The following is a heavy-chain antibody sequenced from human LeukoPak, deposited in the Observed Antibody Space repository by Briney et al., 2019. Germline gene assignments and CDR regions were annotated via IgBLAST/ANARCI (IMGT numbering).Heavy chain of an antibody. D-gene: IGHD6-6*01. V-gene: IGHV1-8*01. J-gene: IGHJ3*02. CDR3: ARGAPYSSSSGLAFDI. Sequence: ASVKVSCKASGYTFTSYDINWVRQATGQGLEWMGWMNPNSGNTGYAQKFQGGVTMTRNTSISTAYMELSSLRSEDTAVYYCARGAPYSSSSGLAFDIWGQGTMVTVSS. CDR2: MNPNSGNT. CDR1: GYTFTSYD.